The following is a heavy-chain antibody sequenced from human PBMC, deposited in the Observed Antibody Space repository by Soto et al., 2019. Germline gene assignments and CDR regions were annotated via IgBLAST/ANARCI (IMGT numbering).Heavy chain of an antibody. CDR3: ARDFNNWNYQDAFDI. V-gene: IGHV4-59*01. Sequence: PSETLSLTCTVSGGSISSYYWSWIRQPPGKGLEWIGYIYYSGSTNYNPSLKSRVTISVDTSKSQFSLKLSSVTAADTAVYYCARDFNNWNYQDAFDIWGQGTMVTVSS. D-gene: IGHD1-7*01. CDR1: GGSISSYY. CDR2: IYYSGST. J-gene: IGHJ3*02.